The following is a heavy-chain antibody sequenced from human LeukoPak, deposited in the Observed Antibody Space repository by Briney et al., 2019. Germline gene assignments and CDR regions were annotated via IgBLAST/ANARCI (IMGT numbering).Heavy chain of an antibody. D-gene: IGHD6-19*01. CDR3: ARETSNGWYGGYGIDY. CDR1: GGSISSGDYY. J-gene: IGHJ4*02. CDR2: IYYSGST. V-gene: IGHV4-30-4*08. Sequence: SETLSLTCTVSGGSISSGDYYWSWIRQPPGKGLEWIGCIYYSGSTYYNPSLKSRVTISVDTSKNQFSLKLSSVTAADTAVYYCARETSNGWYGGYGIDYWGQGTLVTVSS.